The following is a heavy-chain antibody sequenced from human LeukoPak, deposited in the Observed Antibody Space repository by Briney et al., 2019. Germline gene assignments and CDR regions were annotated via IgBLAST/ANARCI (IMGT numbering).Heavy chain of an antibody. CDR2: INQDGAEN. Sequence: GGSLKLSCAACGFTFRDVWMRWVSQAPGKVREWVANINQDGAENLHVDSLKDRFSISRDNTNNLLYLKMNSLRAEDTAMYFCARDSYTSLDYWGQGTLVTVSS. V-gene: IGHV3-7*01. J-gene: IGHJ4*02. D-gene: IGHD4-11*01. CDR1: GFTFRDVW. CDR3: ARDSYTSLDY.